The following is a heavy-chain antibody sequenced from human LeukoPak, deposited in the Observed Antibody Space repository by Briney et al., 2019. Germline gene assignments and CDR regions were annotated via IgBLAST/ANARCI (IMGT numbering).Heavy chain of an antibody. D-gene: IGHD2-2*01. CDR1: GFTFSSYE. J-gene: IGHJ3*02. Sequence: GGSLRLSCAASGFTFSSYEMNWVRQAPGKGLEWVSYISSSGRTIYYADSVKGRFTISRDNAKNSLYLQMNSLRAEDTAVYYCASRWDCSSTSCVNAFDIWGQGTMVTVSS. V-gene: IGHV3-48*03. CDR3: ASRWDCSSTSCVNAFDI. CDR2: ISSSGRTI.